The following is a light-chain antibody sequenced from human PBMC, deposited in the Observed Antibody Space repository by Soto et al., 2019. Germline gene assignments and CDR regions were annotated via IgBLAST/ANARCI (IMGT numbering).Light chain of an antibody. J-gene: IGKJ1*01. Sequence: DIVMTQSPDSLAVSLGERATINCKSSQSILYSSNNKNYLAWYQQKPGQPPKLLIYWASTRESGVPDRISGSGSGTDFTLTISSLQAEDGAVYYCQQYYSTPWTFGQRTKVEIK. CDR2: WAS. CDR1: QSILYSSNNKNY. CDR3: QQYYSTPWT. V-gene: IGKV4-1*01.